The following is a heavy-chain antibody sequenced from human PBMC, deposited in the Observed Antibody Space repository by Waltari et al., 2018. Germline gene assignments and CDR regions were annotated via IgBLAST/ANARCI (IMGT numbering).Heavy chain of an antibody. CDR3: ARGEAYCSGGSCYVDY. V-gene: IGHV1-8*01. CDR1: GYTFTSYG. CDR2: MNPNSGNT. Sequence: QVQLVQSGAEVKKPGASVKVSCKASGYTFTSYGINWVRQATGQGLEWMGWMNPNSGNTGYAQKFQGRVTMTRNTSISTAYMELSSLRSEDTAVYYCARGEAYCSGGSCYVDYWGQGTLVTVSS. J-gene: IGHJ4*02. D-gene: IGHD2-15*01.